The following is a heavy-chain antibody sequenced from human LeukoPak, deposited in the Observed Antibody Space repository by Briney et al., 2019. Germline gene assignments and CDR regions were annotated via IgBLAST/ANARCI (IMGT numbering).Heavy chain of an antibody. V-gene: IGHV1-8*01. J-gene: IGHJ6*02. CDR1: GYTFTSYD. CDR2: MNPNSGNT. D-gene: IGHD2-2*01. CDR3: ARVRSCCSSTPYYYYYGMDV. Sequence: ASVKVSCKASGYTFTSYDINWVRQATGQGLEWMGWMNPNSGNTGYAQKFQGRVTMTRNTSISTAYMELSSLRSEDTVVYYCARVRSCCSSTPYYYYYGMDVWGQGTTVTVSS.